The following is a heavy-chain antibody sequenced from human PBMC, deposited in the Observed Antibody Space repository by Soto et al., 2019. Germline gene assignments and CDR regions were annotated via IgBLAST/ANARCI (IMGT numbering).Heavy chain of an antibody. CDR2: INHSGST. D-gene: IGHD6-13*01. CDR1: GGSFSGYY. Sequence: SEILSLTCAVYGGSFSGYYWSWIRQPPGKGLEWIGEINHSGSTNYNPSLKSRVTISVDTSKNQFSLKLSSVTAADTAVYYCARGIGAAGTTTIFNWFDPWGQGTLVTVSS. V-gene: IGHV4-34*01. CDR3: ARGIGAAGTTTIFNWFDP. J-gene: IGHJ5*02.